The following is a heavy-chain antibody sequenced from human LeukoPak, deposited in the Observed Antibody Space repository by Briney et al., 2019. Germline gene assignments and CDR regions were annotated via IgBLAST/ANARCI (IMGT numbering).Heavy chain of an antibody. CDR2: IYYGGST. CDR1: GGSISSSSYY. J-gene: IGHJ6*03. Sequence: NPSETLSLTCTISGGSISSSSYYWGWIRQPPGKGLEWIGSIYYGGSTYCNPSLKSRVTIFVDTSKNQFSLRLSSVTAADTAVYYCARDWVTMIGARLLGPGNPGHRLLRTFCHCDYYYYYYMDVWGKGTTVTVSS. V-gene: IGHV4-39*07. CDR3: ARDWVTMIGARLLGPGNPGHRLLRTFCHCDYYYYYYMDV. D-gene: IGHD3-22*01.